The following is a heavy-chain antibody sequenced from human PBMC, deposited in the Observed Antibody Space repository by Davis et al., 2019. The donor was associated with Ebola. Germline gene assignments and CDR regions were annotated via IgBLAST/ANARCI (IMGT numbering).Heavy chain of an antibody. J-gene: IGHJ5*02. CDR3: ARGPRRGYSSSSRNWFDP. V-gene: IGHV4-34*01. CDR2: INHSGST. Sequence: SETLSLTCAVYGGSFSGYYWSWIRQPPGKGLEWIGEINHSGSTNYNPSLKSRVTISVDTSKNQFSLKLSSVTAADTAVYYCARGPRRGYSSSSRNWFDPRGQGTLVTVSS. D-gene: IGHD6-6*01. CDR1: GGSFSGYY.